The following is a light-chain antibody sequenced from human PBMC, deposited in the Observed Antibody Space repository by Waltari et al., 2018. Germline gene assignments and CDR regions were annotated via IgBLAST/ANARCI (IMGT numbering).Light chain of an antibody. CDR2: DVI. Sequence: HSALTQPAYVSGSPGQATTISCTGTSSDNGDSNSVSWYQQHPGKAPKLIIYDVINRPSGVSNRFSGSKSGNTASLTISGLQAEDEADYYCSSYTPSATWVFGGGTKLTVL. V-gene: IGLV2-14*01. CDR1: SSDNGDSNS. CDR3: SSYTPSATWV. J-gene: IGLJ3*02.